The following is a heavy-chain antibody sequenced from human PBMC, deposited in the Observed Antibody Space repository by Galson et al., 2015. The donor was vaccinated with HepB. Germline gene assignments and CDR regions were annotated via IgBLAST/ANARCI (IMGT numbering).Heavy chain of an antibody. CDR3: ARDAGYCSGVRCYSFRYFDF. J-gene: IGHJ2*01. CDR1: GFPFNNYY. D-gene: IGHD2-15*01. V-gene: IGHV3-7*03. Sequence: SLRLSCATSGFPFNNYYMTWVRQAPGKGLEWVAKISEDGTQYYYVDSVKGRFAISRDNAKNSLFVQMSSLRAEDTAVYYCARDAGYCSGVRCYSFRYFDFWGRGTLVTVSS. CDR2: ISEDGTQY.